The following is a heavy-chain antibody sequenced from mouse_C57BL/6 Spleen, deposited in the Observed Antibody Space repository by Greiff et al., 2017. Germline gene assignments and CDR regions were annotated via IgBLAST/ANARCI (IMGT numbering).Heavy chain of an antibody. V-gene: IGHV5-6*01. CDR1: GFTFSSYG. CDR3: ARHGGNYGYFDV. D-gene: IGHD2-1*01. J-gene: IGHJ1*03. Sequence: EVQLVESGGDLVKPGGSLKLSCAASGFTFSSYGMSWVRQTPDKRLEWVATISSGGSYTYYPDSVKGRFTISRDNAKNTLYLQMSSLKSEDTAMYYCARHGGNYGYFDVWGTGTTVTVSS. CDR2: ISSGGSYT.